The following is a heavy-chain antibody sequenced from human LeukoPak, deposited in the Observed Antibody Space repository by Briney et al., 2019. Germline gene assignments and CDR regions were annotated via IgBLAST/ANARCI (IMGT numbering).Heavy chain of an antibody. CDR1: GGSISSYY. CDR3: ARTYYDSSGYYYPYYFDY. D-gene: IGHD3-22*01. Sequence: SETLSLTRSVSGGSISSYYWSWIRQPPGKGLEWIGYIYYSGSTNYNPSLKSRVTISVDTSKNQFSLKLSSVTAADTAVYYCARTYYDSSGYYYPYYFDYWGQGTLVTVSS. V-gene: IGHV4-59*01. J-gene: IGHJ4*02. CDR2: IYYSGST.